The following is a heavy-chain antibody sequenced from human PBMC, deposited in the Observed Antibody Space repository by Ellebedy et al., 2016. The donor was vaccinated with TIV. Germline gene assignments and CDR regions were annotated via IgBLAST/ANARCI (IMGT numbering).Heavy chain of an antibody. CDR3: ARDLGYYYGMDV. J-gene: IGHJ6*02. CDR2: ISSSSSYT. Sequence: GESLKISCAASGFTFSDYYMSWIRQAPGKGLEWVSYISSSSSYTNYADSVKGRFTISRDNAKNSLYLQINSLRAEDTAVYYCARDLGYYYGMDVWGQGTTVTVSS. V-gene: IGHV3-11*05. CDR1: GFTFSDYY. D-gene: IGHD7-27*01.